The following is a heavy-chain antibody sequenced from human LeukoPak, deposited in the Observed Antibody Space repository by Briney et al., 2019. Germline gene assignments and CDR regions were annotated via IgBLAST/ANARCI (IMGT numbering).Heavy chain of an antibody. CDR3: ARHRSEMPSYNWFDP. V-gene: IGHV4-34*01. Sequence: SETLSLTCAVYGGSFSGYYWSWIRQPPGKGLEWIGEINHSGSTNYNPSLKSRVTISVDTSKNQFSLKLSSVTAADTAVYYCARHRSEMPSYNWFDPWGQGTLVTVSS. J-gene: IGHJ5*02. D-gene: IGHD5-24*01. CDR2: INHSGST. CDR1: GGSFSGYY.